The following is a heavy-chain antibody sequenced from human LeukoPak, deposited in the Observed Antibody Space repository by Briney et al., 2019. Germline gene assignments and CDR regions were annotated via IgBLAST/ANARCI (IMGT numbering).Heavy chain of an antibody. CDR2: ITYSSRAR. J-gene: IGHJ4*02. V-gene: IGHV3-48*01. CDR1: GFTFSSCN. Sequence: QPGGSLRLSCAASGFTFSSCNMNWVRQAPGKGLEWVSSITYSSRARYYADSVKGRFTISRDNVKNSLYLQMDSLRAEDTAVYYCARAYCSSTSCFGWGQGTLVTVSS. D-gene: IGHD2-2*01. CDR3: ARAYCSSTSCFG.